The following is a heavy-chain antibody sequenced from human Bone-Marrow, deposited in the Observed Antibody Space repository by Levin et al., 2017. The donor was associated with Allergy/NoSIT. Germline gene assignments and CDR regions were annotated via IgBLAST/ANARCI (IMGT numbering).Heavy chain of an antibody. CDR2: TSHNSGNT. V-gene: IGHV3-23*01. CDR1: FFPFLPSF. CDR3: ARVGALALERRTPFDS. J-gene: IGHJ4*02. Sequence: GESLKISFSSSFFPFLPSFLPFFLPSPFKGLEWVSVTSHNSGNTYYADSVRGRFTMSRDNSKNTLYLQMDSLRLEDTAVYYCARVGALALERRTPFDSWGQGTLVTVSS. D-gene: IGHD1-26*01.